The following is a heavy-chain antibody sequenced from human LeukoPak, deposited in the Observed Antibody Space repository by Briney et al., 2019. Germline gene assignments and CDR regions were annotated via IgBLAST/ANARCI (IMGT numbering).Heavy chain of an antibody. CDR3: VTKASVSGVKRY. CDR1: GLPFESYS. CDR2: ISRTSNYI. Sequence: GGSLRLSCAASGLPFESYSMTWVRQAPGKGREWVSTISRTSNYIYTADSLKGRFTTSRDNAEKSLFLQMTDVKDDDTAVYYCVTKASVSGVKRYWGQGTLVTVSS. V-gene: IGHV3-21*01. D-gene: IGHD3-10*01. J-gene: IGHJ4*02.